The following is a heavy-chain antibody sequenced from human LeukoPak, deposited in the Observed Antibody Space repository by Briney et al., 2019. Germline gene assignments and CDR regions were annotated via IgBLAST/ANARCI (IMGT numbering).Heavy chain of an antibody. J-gene: IGHJ4*02. CDR1: GFTCDDYA. CDR3: AKDILLQRDYDSSGYYDY. CDR2: ISRNSGSI. D-gene: IGHD3-22*01. Sequence: GGSLRLSCAASGFTCDDYAMHRVRQAPGKGLEWVSGISRNSGSIGYADSVKGRFTISRDNAKNSLYLQMNSLRAEDTALYYCAKDILLQRDYDSSGYYDYWGQGTLVTVSS. V-gene: IGHV3-9*01.